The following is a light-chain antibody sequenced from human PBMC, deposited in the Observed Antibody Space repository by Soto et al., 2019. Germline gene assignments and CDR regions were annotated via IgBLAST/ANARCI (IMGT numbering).Light chain of an antibody. CDR1: QTISTY. CDR3: QQSYQTPWT. CDR2: TSS. Sequence: IQMTQSPSSLSASVGDRITMTCRASQTISTYLNWYQQKPGKAPKLLISTSSTLQSGVPSRFSGSGSGTEFTLSIRCLRPDDVATYFCQQSYQTPWTFGLGTKVEI. V-gene: IGKV1-39*01. J-gene: IGKJ1*01.